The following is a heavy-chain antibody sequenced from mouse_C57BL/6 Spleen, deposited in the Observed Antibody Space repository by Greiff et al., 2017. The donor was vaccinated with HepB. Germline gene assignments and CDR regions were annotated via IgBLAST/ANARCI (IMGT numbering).Heavy chain of an antibody. Sequence: QVQLKQSGAELARPGASVKMSCKASGYTFTSYTMHWVKQRPGQGLEWIGYINPSSGYTKYNQKFKDKATLTADKSSSTAYMQLSSLTSEDSAVYYCARPLYDYERPWFAYWGQGTLVTVSA. CDR1: GYTFTSYT. D-gene: IGHD2-4*01. J-gene: IGHJ3*01. CDR2: INPSSGYT. V-gene: IGHV1-4*01. CDR3: ARPLYDYERPWFAY.